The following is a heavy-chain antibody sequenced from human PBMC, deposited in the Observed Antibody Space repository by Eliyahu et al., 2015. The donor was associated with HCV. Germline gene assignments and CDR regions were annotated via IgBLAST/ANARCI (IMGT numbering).Heavy chain of an antibody. J-gene: IGHJ6*02. D-gene: IGHD6-13*01. V-gene: IGHV2-70*01. CDR1: GFSLSTRGMC. Sequence: QVTLRESGPALVKPTQTLTLTCTFSGFSLSTRGMCVSWIRQPPGKAXEWLALIDWDDDKYYSTSLKTRLTISKDTSKNQVVLTMTNMDPVDTATYYCARNVRGSWYGYYYYGMDVWGQGTTVTVSS. CDR2: IDWDDDK. CDR3: ARNVRGSWYGYYYYGMDV.